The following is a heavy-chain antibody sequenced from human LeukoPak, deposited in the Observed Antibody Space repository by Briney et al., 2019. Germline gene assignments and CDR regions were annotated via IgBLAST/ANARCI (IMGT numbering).Heavy chain of an antibody. CDR3: ARKATTGPTKAAFDI. J-gene: IGHJ3*02. V-gene: IGHV4-28*01. CDR2: IYYSGSN. Sequence: SETLSLTCAVSGYSISSSNYWAWIRQPPGKGLEWIGHIYYSGSNYYNPSLKSRVTMSVDTPKNQFSLKLSSVAAVDTAVYYCARKATTGPTKAAFDIWGQGTMVTVSS. CDR1: GYSISSSNY. D-gene: IGHD4-17*01.